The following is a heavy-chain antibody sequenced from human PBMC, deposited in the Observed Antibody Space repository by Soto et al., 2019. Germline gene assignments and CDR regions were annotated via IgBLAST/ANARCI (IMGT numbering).Heavy chain of an antibody. J-gene: IGHJ4*02. Sequence: QVQLVESGGGVVQPGRSLRLCCAASGFTFINYGMHWVRQAPGKGLEWVAVIWYDGTNKYYADSVKGRFTISRDNSKNTLYLQMNSLRAEDTALYYCAREGSNSYYFDYWGQGTLVTVSS. CDR3: AREGSNSYYFDY. D-gene: IGHD1-7*01. CDR2: IWYDGTNK. V-gene: IGHV3-33*01. CDR1: GFTFINYG.